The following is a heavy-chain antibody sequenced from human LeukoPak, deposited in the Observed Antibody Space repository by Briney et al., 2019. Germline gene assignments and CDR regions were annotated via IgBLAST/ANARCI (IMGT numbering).Heavy chain of an antibody. Sequence: GESLKIPCKTSGYSFTYYYIAWVRQMPGKGLKWMGIIYLGDSDTRYSPSFQGQVTISADNSMKTAYLQFNSLQASDTAIYYCARATTPAGDGDWFDPWGQGTLVTVSS. CDR3: ARATTPAGDGDWFDP. CDR1: GYSFTYYY. V-gene: IGHV5-51*01. J-gene: IGHJ5*02. CDR2: IYLGDSDT. D-gene: IGHD4-17*01.